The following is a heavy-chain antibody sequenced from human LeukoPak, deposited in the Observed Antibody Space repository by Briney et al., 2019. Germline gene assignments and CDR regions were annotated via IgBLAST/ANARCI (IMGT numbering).Heavy chain of an antibody. D-gene: IGHD3-10*01. CDR3: ARDRGIGSKRGYYYYGMDV. CDR1: GFTFSSYG. V-gene: IGHV3-30*03. Sequence: GGSLRLSCAASGFTFSSYGLHWVRQAPGRGLEWVAVISYDGGYKYYADSVKGRFSISRENSKNTLYLQMNSLRAEDTALYYCARDRGIGSKRGYYYYGMDVWGQGTTVTVSS. CDR2: ISYDGGYK. J-gene: IGHJ6*02.